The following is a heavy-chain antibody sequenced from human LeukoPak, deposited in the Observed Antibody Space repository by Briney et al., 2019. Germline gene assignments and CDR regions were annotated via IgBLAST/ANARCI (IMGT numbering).Heavy chain of an antibody. CDR3: AKFISYCSGGSCF. CDR2: ISYDGSNK. D-gene: IGHD2-15*01. CDR1: GFTFSSYG. Sequence: GGSLRLSCAASGFTFSSYGMHWVRQAPGKGLEWVAVISYDGSNKYYADSVKGRFTISRDNSKNTPYLQMNSLRAEDTAVYHCAKFISYCSGGSCFWSQGTLVTVSS. J-gene: IGHJ4*02. V-gene: IGHV3-30*18.